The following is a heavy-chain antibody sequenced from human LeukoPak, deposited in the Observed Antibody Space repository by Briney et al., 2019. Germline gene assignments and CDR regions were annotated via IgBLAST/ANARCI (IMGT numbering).Heavy chain of an antibody. CDR3: ARFDGSGSSSDY. D-gene: IGHD3-10*01. CDR1: GFTFDDYG. CDR2: ISSSGSTI. Sequence: GGSLRLSCAASGFTFDDYGMNWVRQAPGKGLEWVSYISSSGSTIYYADSVKGRFTISRDNAKNSLYLRMNSLRAEDTAVYYCARFDGSGSSSDYWGQGTLVTVSS. V-gene: IGHV3-48*03. J-gene: IGHJ4*02.